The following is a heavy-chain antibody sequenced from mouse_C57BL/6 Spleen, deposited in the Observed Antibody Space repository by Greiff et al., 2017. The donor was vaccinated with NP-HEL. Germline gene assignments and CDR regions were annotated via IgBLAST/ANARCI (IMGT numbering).Heavy chain of an antibody. J-gene: IGHJ3*01. CDR2: IHPNSGST. D-gene: IGHD2-4*01. CDR3: ARHDYDYNWFAY. CDR1: GYTFTSYW. Sequence: QVQLQQPGAELVKPGASVKLSCKASGYTFTSYWMHWVKQRPGQGLEWIGLIHPNSGSTNYNEKFKSKATLTVDTSSSTAYMQLSSLTSEDSAVYYYARHDYDYNWFAYWGQGTLVTVSA. V-gene: IGHV1-64*01.